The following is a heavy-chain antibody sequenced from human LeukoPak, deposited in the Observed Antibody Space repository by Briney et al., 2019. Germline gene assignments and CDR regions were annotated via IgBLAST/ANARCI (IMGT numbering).Heavy chain of an antibody. V-gene: IGHV6-1*01. CDR2: TYYRSTWYN. J-gene: IGHJ5*02. Sequence: SQTLSLTCAISGDSVSSNSVTWNWIRQSPSRGLEWLGRTYYRSTWYNDYAVSVRGQITVNPDTSKNQFSLHLNSVTPEDTAVYYCARRLTQYDCFDPWGQGILVTVSS. CDR1: GDSVSSNSVT. D-gene: IGHD2-2*01. CDR3: ARRLTQYDCFDP.